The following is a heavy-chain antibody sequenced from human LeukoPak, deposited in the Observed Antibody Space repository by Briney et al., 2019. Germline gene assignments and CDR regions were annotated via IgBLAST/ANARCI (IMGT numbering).Heavy chain of an antibody. D-gene: IGHD4-17*01. V-gene: IGHV3-53*01. CDR1: GFTVSSNY. CDR3: AKANIDYGDYPADYYYYGMDV. J-gene: IGHJ6*02. CDR2: IYSGGST. Sequence: GGSLRLSCAASGFTVSSNYMNWVRQAPGQGLEWVSSIYSGGSTYYADSVKGRFTISRDNSKNTLYLQMNSLRAEDTAVYYCAKANIDYGDYPADYYYYGMDVWGQGTTVTVSS.